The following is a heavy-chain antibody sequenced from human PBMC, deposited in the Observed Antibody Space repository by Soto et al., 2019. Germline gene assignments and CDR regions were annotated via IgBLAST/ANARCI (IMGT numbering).Heavy chain of an antibody. J-gene: IGHJ3*02. CDR1: GGSISSSSYY. CDR3: ARGGACSGGSCRWGAFEI. Sequence: QLQLQESGPGLVKPSETLSLTCTVSGGSISSSSYYWGWIRQPPGKGLEWIGSIYYSGSTYYNPSLKSRVTISVDASKNQFSPNLSSVTAADTAVYYCARGGACSGGSCRWGAFEIWGQGTMVTVSS. V-gene: IGHV4-39*01. CDR2: IYYSGST. D-gene: IGHD2-15*01.